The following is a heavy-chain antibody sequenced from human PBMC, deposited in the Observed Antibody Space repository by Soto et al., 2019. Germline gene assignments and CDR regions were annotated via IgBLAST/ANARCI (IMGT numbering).Heavy chain of an antibody. CDR2: INPNSGGT. CDR1: GYTFTGYY. D-gene: IGHD3-16*01. J-gene: IGHJ6*02. V-gene: IGHV1-2*04. CDR3: ARGGPPPYYYYGMDV. Sequence: ASVKVSCKASGYTFTGYYMHWVRQAPGQGLEWMGWINPNSGGTNYAQKFQGWVTMTRDTSISTAYMELSRLRSDDTAVYYCARGGPPPYYYYGMDVWGQGTTVTVSS.